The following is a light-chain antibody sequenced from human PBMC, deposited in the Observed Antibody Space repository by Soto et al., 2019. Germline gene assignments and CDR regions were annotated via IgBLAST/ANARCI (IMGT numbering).Light chain of an antibody. J-gene: IGLJ1*01. CDR2: SDN. CDR1: SSHIGRHT. V-gene: IGLV1-44*01. Sequence: QSVLTQTPSASGTPGQRVSISCSGSSSHIGRHTVNWYKQPPGTAPKLLIYSDNQRPSGVPDRFTGSKSGTSASLAISGLQPGDEADYYCAAWDDSLNAYVFGTGTKVTVL. CDR3: AAWDDSLNAYV.